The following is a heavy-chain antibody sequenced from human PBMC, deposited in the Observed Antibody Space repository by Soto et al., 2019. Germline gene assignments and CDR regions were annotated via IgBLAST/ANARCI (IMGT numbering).Heavy chain of an antibody. Sequence: GGSLRLSCEASGFTFSAHSMNWVRQAPGKGLEWVSSISGTSTYIYYSDSVKGRFTISRDNTQNSLCLQMSSLRAEDTAVYYCARERRYYDFWGGPDYWGQGTLVTVSS. CDR2: ISGTSTYI. CDR3: ARERRYYDFWGGPDY. CDR1: GFTFSAHS. J-gene: IGHJ4*02. V-gene: IGHV3-21*01. D-gene: IGHD3-3*01.